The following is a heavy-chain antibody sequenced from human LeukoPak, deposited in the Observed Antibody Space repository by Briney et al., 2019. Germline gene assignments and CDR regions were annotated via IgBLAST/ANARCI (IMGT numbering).Heavy chain of an antibody. J-gene: IGHJ4*02. D-gene: IGHD2-21*02. Sequence: GGSLRLSCAASGFTVSGNYMTWVRQAPGKGPESVSVVYTDGRTYYADSVKDRFTISRDNPKNTLYLQMNSLRAEDTAVYYCARLRGDWSFDYWGQGTLVTVSS. V-gene: IGHV3-66*01. CDR3: ARLRGDWSFDY. CDR1: GFTVSGNY. CDR2: VYTDGRT.